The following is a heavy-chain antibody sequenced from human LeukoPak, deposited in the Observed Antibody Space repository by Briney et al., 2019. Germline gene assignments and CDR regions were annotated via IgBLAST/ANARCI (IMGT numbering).Heavy chain of an antibody. D-gene: IGHD6-13*01. Sequence: PGRSLRLSCAASGFTFSSYGMSWVRQAPGKGLEWVSAIGGSGGFTDYTDSVKGRFTISRDNSKNTLYLEMNSLRAEDTAVFYCAKDGRIGAAGNWGLDYWGQGTLVTVSS. V-gene: IGHV3-23*01. J-gene: IGHJ4*02. CDR1: GFTFSSYG. CDR2: IGGSGGFT. CDR3: AKDGRIGAAGNWGLDY.